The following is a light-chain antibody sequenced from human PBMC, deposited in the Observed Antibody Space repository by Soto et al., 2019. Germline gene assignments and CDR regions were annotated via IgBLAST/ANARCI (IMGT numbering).Light chain of an antibody. CDR1: QSVSTN. V-gene: IGKV3-15*01. CDR2: ATS. J-gene: IGKJ4*01. CDR3: QHYNNWPLT. Sequence: EFVLTQSPCTLSFSPWERSTLSCMASQSVSTNLAWYQQRPGQTPRLLIYATSTRATGIPARFSGSGSGTEFTLTISSLQSEDFAVYYCQHYNNWPLTFGGGTKVDIK.